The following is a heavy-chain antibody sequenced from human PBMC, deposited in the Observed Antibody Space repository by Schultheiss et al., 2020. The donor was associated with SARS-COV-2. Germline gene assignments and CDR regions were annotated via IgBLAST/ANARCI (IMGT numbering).Heavy chain of an antibody. CDR2: IRSKANSYAT. Sequence: GGSLRLSCAASGFTFSGSAMHWVRQASGKGLEWVGRIRSKANSYATAYAASVKGRFTISRDDSKSIAYLQMNSLKTEDTAVYYCTRVLYNWNYGYYFDYWGQGTLVTVSS. CDR3: TRVLYNWNYGYYFDY. D-gene: IGHD1-7*01. CDR1: GFTFSGSA. V-gene: IGHV3-73*01. J-gene: IGHJ4*02.